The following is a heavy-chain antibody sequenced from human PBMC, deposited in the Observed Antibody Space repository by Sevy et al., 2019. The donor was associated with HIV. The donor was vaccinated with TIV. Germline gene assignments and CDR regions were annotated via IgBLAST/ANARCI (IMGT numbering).Heavy chain of an antibody. V-gene: IGHV5-51*01. Sequence: GESLKISCKGSGYSFTSYWIGWVRQMPGKGLEWMGIIYPGYSDTSYSPSFQGQVTISADKSISTAYLQWRSLKSSDTAMYYCAGLILTTDIVVVPAANWLDPWGQGTLVTVSS. CDR1: GYSFTSYW. D-gene: IGHD2-2*01. CDR3: AGLILTTDIVVVPAANWLDP. J-gene: IGHJ5*02. CDR2: IYPGYSDT.